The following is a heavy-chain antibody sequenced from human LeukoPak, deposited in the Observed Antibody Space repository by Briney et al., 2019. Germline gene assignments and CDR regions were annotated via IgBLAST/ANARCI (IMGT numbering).Heavy chain of an antibody. CDR2: NYYSGST. CDR1: GGSISSSSYY. Sequence: PSETLSLTCTVSGGSISSSSYYWGWIRQPPGKGLEWIGSNYYSGSTYYNPSLTSRVSISVDTSKNQFSLKLSSVTAADTAVYYCATRSGSYYPFDYWGQGTLVTASS. V-gene: IGHV4-39*01. CDR3: ATRSGSYYPFDY. D-gene: IGHD1-26*01. J-gene: IGHJ4*02.